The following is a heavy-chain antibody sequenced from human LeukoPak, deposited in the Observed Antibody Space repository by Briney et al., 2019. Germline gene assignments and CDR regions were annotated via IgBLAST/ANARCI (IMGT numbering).Heavy chain of an antibody. V-gene: IGHV4-59*01. Sequence: SETLSLTCTVSGGSISGYYWTWIRQPPGKGLEWIGYVHDSGSTNYNPSLKSRVTISVDTSKNQFSLKLSSVTAADTAVYYCARGGYYDSSDYYYVGYYFDYWGQGTLVTVSS. J-gene: IGHJ4*02. CDR1: GGSISGYY. D-gene: IGHD3-22*01. CDR2: VHDSGST. CDR3: ARGGYYDSSDYYYVGYYFDY.